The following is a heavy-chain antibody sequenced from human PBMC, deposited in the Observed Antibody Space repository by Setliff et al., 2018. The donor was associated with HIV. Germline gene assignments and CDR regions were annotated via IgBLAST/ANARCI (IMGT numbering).Heavy chain of an antibody. J-gene: IGHJ4*02. Sequence: LRLSCAASGFTFSSYAMSWVRQAPGKGLEWVAQISYDGSNKFYADSVKGRFTISRDNSKNTLYLHMDSLRAEDTAVYYCAREGGSSGYCGYFDYWGQGTLVTVSS. D-gene: IGHD3-22*01. CDR3: AREGGSSGYCGYFDY. V-gene: IGHV3-30*01. CDR1: GFTFSSYA. CDR2: ISYDGSNK.